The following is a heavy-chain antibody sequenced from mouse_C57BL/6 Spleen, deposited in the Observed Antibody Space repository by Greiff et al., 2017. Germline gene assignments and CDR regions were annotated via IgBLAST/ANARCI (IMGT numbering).Heavy chain of an antibody. CDR2: ISGGGGNT. V-gene: IGHV5-9*01. D-gene: IGHD2-4*01. Sequence: EVMLVESGGGLVKPGGSLKLSCAASGFTFSSYTMSWVRQTPEKRLEWVATISGGGGNTYYPDSVKGRFTISRDNAKNTLYLQMSSLRSEDTALYYCARQDDYDDYFDYWCQGTTLTVSS. CDR1: GFTFSSYT. CDR3: ARQDDYDDYFDY. J-gene: IGHJ2*01.